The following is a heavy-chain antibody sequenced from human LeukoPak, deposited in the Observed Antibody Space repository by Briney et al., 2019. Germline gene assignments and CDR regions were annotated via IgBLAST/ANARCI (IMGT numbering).Heavy chain of an antibody. CDR1: GGSFSGYY. CDR3: ARSSSWSSDY. CDR2: INHSGST. D-gene: IGHD6-13*01. V-gene: IGHV4-34*01. Sequence: SETLSLTCAVYGGSFSGYYWSWIRQPPGKGLEWIGEINHSGSTNYNPSLKSRVTISVDTSKNQFSLKLSSVTAADTAVYYCARSSSWSSDYWGQGTLVTVSS. J-gene: IGHJ4*02.